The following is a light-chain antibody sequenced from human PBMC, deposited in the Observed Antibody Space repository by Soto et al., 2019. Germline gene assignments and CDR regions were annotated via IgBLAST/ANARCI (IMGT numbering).Light chain of an antibody. V-gene: IGLV2-23*02. J-gene: IGLJ1*01. CDR2: EVS. CDR3: CSYAGRSIFYV. Sequence: QSVLTQPASVSGSPGQSITISCTGTSSDVGSYNLVSWYQQHPGKAPKLMIYEVSKRPSGVSNRFSGSKSGNTASLTISGLQAEDEADYYCCSYAGRSIFYVFGTGTKLTVL. CDR1: SSDVGSYNL.